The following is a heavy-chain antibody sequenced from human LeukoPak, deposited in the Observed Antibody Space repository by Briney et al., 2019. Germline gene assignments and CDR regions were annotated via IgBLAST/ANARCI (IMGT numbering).Heavy chain of an antibody. J-gene: IGHJ5*02. CDR3: ASSSWSRSNWFDP. D-gene: IGHD6-13*01. CDR1: GLTVGSNS. Sequence: GGSLRLSCAASGLTVGSNSMTWVRQAPGKGLEWVSVIYSGGTTYYADSVKGRFTISRDNSKNTLYLQMNSLRVEDTAVYYCASSSWSRSNWFDPWGQGTLVTVSS. V-gene: IGHV3-66*02. CDR2: IYSGGTT.